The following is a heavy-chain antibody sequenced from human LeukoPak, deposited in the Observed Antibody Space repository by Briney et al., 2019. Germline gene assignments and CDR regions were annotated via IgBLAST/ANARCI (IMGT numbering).Heavy chain of an antibody. Sequence: ASVKVSCKASGYTFTSYYMHWVRQAPGQGLEWMGIINPSGGSTSYAQKFQGRVTMTRDMSTSTVYMELSSLRSDDTAVYYCARAPSNTLLWFGESEIWYDYWGQGTLVTVSS. V-gene: IGHV1-46*01. D-gene: IGHD3-10*01. CDR2: INPSGGST. CDR3: ARAPSNTLLWFGESEIWYDY. CDR1: GYTFTSYY. J-gene: IGHJ4*02.